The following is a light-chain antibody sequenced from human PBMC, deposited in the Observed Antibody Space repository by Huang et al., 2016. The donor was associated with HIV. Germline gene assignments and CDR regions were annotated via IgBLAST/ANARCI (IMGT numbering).Light chain of an antibody. CDR3: QQNNNWPPLFT. V-gene: IGKV3-15*01. CDR2: GAS. Sequence: EIVMTQSPATLSASPGERATLSCSASQCVSSNLAWYQQKPGQAPMLLIYGASTRATGIPARFSGSGSGTEFTLTISSLQSEDFAVYYCQQNNNWPPLFTFGPGTKVDIK. CDR1: QCVSSN. J-gene: IGKJ3*01.